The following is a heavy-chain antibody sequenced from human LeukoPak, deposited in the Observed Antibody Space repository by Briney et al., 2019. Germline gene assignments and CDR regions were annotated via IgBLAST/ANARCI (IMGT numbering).Heavy chain of an antibody. V-gene: IGHV3-49*04. CDR2: TKNKTNRATT. J-gene: IGHJ4*02. Sequence: PGGSLRLSCAASGFAFSGQAMGWVRRAPGKGLEWVGFTKNKTNRATTKYAASVKGRSTISRDDSKSIAYLPMNSLKTEDTAVYFYTTTSPQIGDIDYWGQGALVTVSS. D-gene: IGHD4-17*01. CDR3: TTTSPQIGDIDY. CDR1: GFAFSGQA.